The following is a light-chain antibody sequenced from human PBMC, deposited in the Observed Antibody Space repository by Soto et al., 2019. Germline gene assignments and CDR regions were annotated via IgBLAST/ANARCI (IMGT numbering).Light chain of an antibody. V-gene: IGKV3-15*01. CDR2: GAS. Sequence: EIVMTQSPATLSVSPGERATLSCRASQNIISYLAWYQQKPGHAPKLLIYGASTRATGIPARFSGSGSGTEFTLTISSLQSEDFEIYYCQQYNNWPITFGQGTRLEIK. CDR3: QQYNNWPIT. CDR1: QNIISY. J-gene: IGKJ5*01.